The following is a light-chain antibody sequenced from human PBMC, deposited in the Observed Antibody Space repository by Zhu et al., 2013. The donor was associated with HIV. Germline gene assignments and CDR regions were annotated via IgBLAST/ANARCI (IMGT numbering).Light chain of an antibody. CDR1: QSVRGDF. Sequence: DIVLTQSPGTLSLSPGERATLSCRASQSVRGDFLAWYQQKPGQAPRVVIYGASSRATGIPARFSGSGSGTDFTLTISSLEPEDFAVYYCQQRSNWPITFGQGTRLEIK. V-gene: IGKV3D-20*02. J-gene: IGKJ5*01. CDR3: QQRSNWPIT. CDR2: GAS.